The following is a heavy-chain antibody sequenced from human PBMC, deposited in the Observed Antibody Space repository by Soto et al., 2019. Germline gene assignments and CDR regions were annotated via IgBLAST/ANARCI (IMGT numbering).Heavy chain of an antibody. J-gene: IGHJ4*02. CDR2: IYYSGST. CDR1: GGSISSYY. CDR3: ASGLGSSDFDY. D-gene: IGHD1-26*01. Sequence: SETLSLTCTVSGGSISSYYWSWIRQPPRKGLEWIGYIYYSGSTNYNPSLKSRVTISVDTSKNQFSLKLSSVTAADTAVYYCASGLGSSDFDYWGQGTLVTVSS. V-gene: IGHV4-59*01.